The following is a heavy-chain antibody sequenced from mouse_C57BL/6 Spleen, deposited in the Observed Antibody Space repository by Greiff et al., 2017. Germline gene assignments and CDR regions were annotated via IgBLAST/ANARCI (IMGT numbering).Heavy chain of an antibody. CDR2: IDPSDSYT. CDR3: ARPTVGRGYFDV. CDR1: GYTFTSYW. V-gene: IGHV1-69*01. D-gene: IGHD1-1*01. J-gene: IGHJ1*03. Sequence: QVQLQQPGAELVMPGASVKLSCKASGYTFTSYWMHWVKQRPGQGLEWIGEIDPSDSYTNYNQKFKGKSTLTVDKSSSTAYMHLSSLASEDSAVYYCARPTVGRGYFDVWGTGTTVTVSS.